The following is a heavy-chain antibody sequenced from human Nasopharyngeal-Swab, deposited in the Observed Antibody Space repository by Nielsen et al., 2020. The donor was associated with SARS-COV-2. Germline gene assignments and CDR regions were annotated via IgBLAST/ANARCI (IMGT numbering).Heavy chain of an antibody. V-gene: IGHV1-69*13. CDR1: GGTFSSYA. Sequence: SVKVSCKASGGTFSSYAISWVRQAPGQGLEWMGGIIPIFGTANYAQKFQGRVTITADESTSTAYMELRSLRSDDTAVYYCARAWGITIFGVVKGYYGMDVWGQGTTVTVSS. D-gene: IGHD3-3*01. J-gene: IGHJ6*02. CDR2: IIPIFGTA. CDR3: ARAWGITIFGVVKGYYGMDV.